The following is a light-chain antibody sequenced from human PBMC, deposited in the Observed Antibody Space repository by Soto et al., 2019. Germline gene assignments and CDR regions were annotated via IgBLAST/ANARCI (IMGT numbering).Light chain of an antibody. J-gene: IGKJ3*01. CDR1: QSVSSN. CDR3: QQYGSSPPIT. CDR2: GAS. V-gene: IGKV3-15*01. Sequence: EIVRTQSPATLSVSRGESAPLSCRASQSVSSNLAWYQQKPGQAPRLLIYGASTRATGIPARFSGSGSGTDFTLTISRLEPEDFAVYYCQQYGSSPPITFGPGTKVDIK.